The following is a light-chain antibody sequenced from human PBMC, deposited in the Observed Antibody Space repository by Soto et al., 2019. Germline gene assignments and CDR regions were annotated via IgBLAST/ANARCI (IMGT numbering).Light chain of an antibody. J-gene: IGKJ5*01. Sequence: EIVLTQSPGTLSLSPGERATLSCRASQSVSSSFFAWFQQKPGQAPRLLIYGASSRATGITDRFSGSGSGTDFTLTSSRLEPEDFAVYYCQQYSSSPITFGQGTRLEIK. CDR2: GAS. CDR3: QQYSSSPIT. V-gene: IGKV3-20*01. CDR1: QSVSSSF.